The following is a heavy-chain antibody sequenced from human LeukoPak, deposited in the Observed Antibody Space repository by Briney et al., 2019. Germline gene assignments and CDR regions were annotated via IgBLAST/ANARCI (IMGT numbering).Heavy chain of an antibody. V-gene: IGHV3-30*02. CDR1: GFTFSSYG. CDR2: IRYDGSNK. J-gene: IGHJ4*02. Sequence: GRSLRLSCAASGFTFSSYGMHWVRQAPGKGLEWVAFIRYDGSNKYYADSVKGRFTISRDNSKNTLYLQMNSLRAEDTAVYYCAKDDYDYVWGSYQTTKPADYWGQGTLVTVSS. D-gene: IGHD3-16*02. CDR3: AKDDYDYVWGSYQTTKPADY.